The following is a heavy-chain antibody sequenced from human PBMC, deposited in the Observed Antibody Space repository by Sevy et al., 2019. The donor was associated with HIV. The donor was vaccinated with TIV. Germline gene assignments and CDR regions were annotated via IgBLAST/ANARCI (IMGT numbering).Heavy chain of an antibody. CDR3: ARETGTSNRYGLDV. V-gene: IGHV4-34*01. CDR1: GGSFSGYF. CDR2: INHSGSS. D-gene: IGHD1-7*01. J-gene: IGHJ6*02. Sequence: SETLSLTCAVYGGSFSGYFWTWIRQPPGKGLEWIGEINHSGSSKYNPSLTIRVTISVDTSKNQFSLTLKSVTAADTALYYCARETGTSNRYGLDVWGQGTTVTVSS.